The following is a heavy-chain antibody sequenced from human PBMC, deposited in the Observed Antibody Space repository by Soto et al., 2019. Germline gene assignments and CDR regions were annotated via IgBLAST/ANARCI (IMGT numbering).Heavy chain of an antibody. CDR1: GYTLTSYY. V-gene: IGHV1-46*01. D-gene: IGHD2-2*01. CDR2: INPSGGIT. CDR3: ARGISTTRYYYYYGMDV. Sequence: ASVKVSCKASGYTLTSYYLHWVRQAPGQGPEWMGIINPSGGITNDAQKFQARDTMTSNTSTSTVYMELSSLRSEDTAVYYCARGISTTRYYYYYGMDVWGQGTTVTVSS. J-gene: IGHJ6*02.